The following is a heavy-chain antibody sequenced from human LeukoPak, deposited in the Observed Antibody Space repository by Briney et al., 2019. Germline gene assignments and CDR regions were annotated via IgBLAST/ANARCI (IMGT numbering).Heavy chain of an antibody. Sequence: SETLSLTCTVSGGSISSYYWSWIRQPPGKGLEWIGYIYDSGSTYYNPSLQSRVTQSADTSKNQFSLKLSSVTAADTAVYYCARDPITMVREHNWLDPWGQATLLTVCS. V-gene: IGHV4-59*12. CDR3: ARDPITMVREHNWLDP. CDR1: GGSISSYY. D-gene: IGHD3-10*01. CDR2: IYDSGST. J-gene: IGHJ5*02.